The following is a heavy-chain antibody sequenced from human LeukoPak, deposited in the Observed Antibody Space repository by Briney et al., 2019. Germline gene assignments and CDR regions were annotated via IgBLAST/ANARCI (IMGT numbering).Heavy chain of an antibody. CDR2: ISGSGGST. V-gene: IGHV3-23*01. J-gene: IGHJ6*03. D-gene: IGHD4-17*01. CDR3: AKLYGDYFYYYYMDV. Sequence: AISGSGGSTYYADSVKGRFTISRDNSKNTLYLQMNSLRAEDTAVYYCAKLYGDYFYYYYMDVWGKGTTVTVSS.